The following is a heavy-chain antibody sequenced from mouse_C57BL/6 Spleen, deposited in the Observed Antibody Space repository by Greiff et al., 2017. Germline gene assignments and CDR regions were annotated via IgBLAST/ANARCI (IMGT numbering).Heavy chain of an antibody. J-gene: IGHJ4*01. CDR2: IYPGSGST. D-gene: IGHD6-1*01. CDR1: GYTFTSYW. V-gene: IGHV1-55*01. Sequence: QVQLQQPGAELVKPGASVKMSCKASGYTFTSYWITWVKQRPGQGLEWIGDIYPGSGSTNYNEKFKSKATLTVDTSSSTAYMPLSSLTSEDSAVYYCAREGNSTPRGDYWGQGTSVTVSS. CDR3: AREGNSTPRGDY.